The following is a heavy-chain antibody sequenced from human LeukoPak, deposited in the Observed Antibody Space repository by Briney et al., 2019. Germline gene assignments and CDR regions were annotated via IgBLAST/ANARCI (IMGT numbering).Heavy chain of an antibody. CDR3: ARAAPYCGYGMDV. Sequence: SETLSLTCAVYGGSFSGYYWSWIRQPPGKGLEWIGEINHSGSTNYNPSLKSRVTISVDTSKNQFFLKLSSVTAADTAVYYCARAAPYCGYGMDVWGKGTTVTVSS. J-gene: IGHJ6*04. CDR2: INHSGST. CDR1: GGSFSGYY. V-gene: IGHV4-34*01. D-gene: IGHD2-15*01.